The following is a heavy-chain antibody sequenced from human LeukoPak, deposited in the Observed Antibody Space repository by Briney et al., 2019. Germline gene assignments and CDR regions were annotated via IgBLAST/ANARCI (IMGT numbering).Heavy chain of an antibody. CDR2: IWYDGSNK. Sequence: GGSLRLSCAASGFTFSSYGMHWVRQAPGKGLEWVAVIWYDGSNKYYADSVKGRFTISRDNSKNTLYLQMNSLRAEDTAVYYCAREADSSSSFRYWGQGTLVTVSS. CDR3: AREADSSSSFRY. V-gene: IGHV3-33*01. CDR1: GFTFSSYG. J-gene: IGHJ4*02. D-gene: IGHD6-6*01.